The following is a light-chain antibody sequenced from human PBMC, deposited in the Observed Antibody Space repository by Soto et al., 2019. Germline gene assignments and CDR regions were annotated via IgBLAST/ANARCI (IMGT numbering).Light chain of an antibody. CDR2: AAS. J-gene: IGKJ5*01. Sequence: DIHMTQSPSSLSASVGYRVTITCRASQGIDTYLAWFQQKPGKAPKTLIYAASSLHSGVPSRFSGSGFGTDFTLTISSMKNEDFATYYCQHYNGYPQTFGQGTRLEIK. V-gene: IGKV1-16*01. CDR3: QHYNGYPQT. CDR1: QGIDTY.